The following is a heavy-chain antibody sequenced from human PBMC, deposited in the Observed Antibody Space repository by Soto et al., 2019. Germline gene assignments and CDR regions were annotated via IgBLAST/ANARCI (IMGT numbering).Heavy chain of an antibody. CDR1: GFTVSSHY. J-gene: IGHJ3*01. D-gene: IGHD4-17*01. Sequence: EVQLVETGGGFVQPGGSLRLSCVASGFTVSSHYMIWVRQTPGKGLEWVSIIYASDSTFYADSVKGRFTISRDNSKNTVYLQLNSLRAEDTAVYYCATPVTRLIAFDLWGQGTMVTVSS. CDR3: ATPVTRLIAFDL. V-gene: IGHV3-53*02. CDR2: IYASDST.